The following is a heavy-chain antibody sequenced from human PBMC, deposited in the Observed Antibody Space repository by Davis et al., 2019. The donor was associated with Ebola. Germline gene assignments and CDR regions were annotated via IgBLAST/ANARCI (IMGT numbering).Heavy chain of an antibody. CDR2: IIPILGIA. CDR1: GGTFSTYA. Sequence: SVKVSCKASGGTFSTYAISWVRQAPGQGLEWMGRIIPILGIANYAQKFQGRVTITADESTSTAYMELSSLRSEDTAVYYCARAPPGGWLQLLDYWGQGTLVTVSS. V-gene: IGHV1-69*04. J-gene: IGHJ4*02. D-gene: IGHD5-24*01. CDR3: ARAPPGGWLQLLDY.